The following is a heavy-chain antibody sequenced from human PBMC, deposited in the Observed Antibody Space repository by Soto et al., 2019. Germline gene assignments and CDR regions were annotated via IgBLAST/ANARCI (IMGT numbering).Heavy chain of an antibody. D-gene: IGHD2-15*01. CDR3: ARATGVVAATIFDY. CDR2: IKKDGSEK. Sequence: GGSLRLSCAASGFTFSSYWMSWVRQAPGKGLEWVANIKKDGSEKYYVDSVKGRFTISRDNAKNSLYLQMNSLRAEDTAVYYCARATGVVAATIFDYWGQGTLVTVSS. V-gene: IGHV3-7*05. CDR1: GFTFSSYW. J-gene: IGHJ4*02.